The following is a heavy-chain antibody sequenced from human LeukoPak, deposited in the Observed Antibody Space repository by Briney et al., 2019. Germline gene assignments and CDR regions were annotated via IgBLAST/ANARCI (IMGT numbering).Heavy chain of an antibody. V-gene: IGHV3-30*04. Sequence: PGGSLRLSCAASGFTFSSYAMHWVRQAPGKGLEWVAVISYDGSNKYYADSVKGRFTISRDDSKNTLYLQMNSLRAEDTAVYYCARSRVVVVPAAMNYWGQGTLVTVSS. CDR2: ISYDGSNK. D-gene: IGHD2-2*01. CDR3: ARSRVVVVPAAMNY. J-gene: IGHJ4*02. CDR1: GFTFSSYA.